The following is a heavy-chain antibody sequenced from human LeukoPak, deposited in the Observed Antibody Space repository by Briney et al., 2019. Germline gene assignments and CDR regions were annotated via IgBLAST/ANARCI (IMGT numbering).Heavy chain of an antibody. D-gene: IGHD3-10*01. CDR3: ARDPDYGSGSCGAFDI. J-gene: IGHJ3*02. Sequence: PSETLSLTCTVSGGSISSYYWSWIRQPAGKGLEWIGRIYTSGSTNYNPSLKSRVTMSVDTSKNQFSLKLSSVTAADTAVYYCARDPDYGSGSCGAFDIWGQGTMVTVSS. CDR1: GGSISSYY. CDR2: IYTSGST. V-gene: IGHV4-4*07.